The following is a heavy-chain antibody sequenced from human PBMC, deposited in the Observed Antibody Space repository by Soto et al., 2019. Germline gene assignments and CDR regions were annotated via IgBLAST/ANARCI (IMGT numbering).Heavy chain of an antibody. CDR2: ISGSGSSI. CDR3: VREWGGGLWLLDN. Sequence: PGGSLRLSCAASGFTFSRYSMHWVRQAPGKGLVWVSYISGSGSSINYADSVKGRFTISRDKAKNSLHLEMNSLRAEDTAVYFCVREWGGGLWLLDNWGQGTVVTVAA. D-gene: IGHD6-19*01. J-gene: IGHJ4*02. V-gene: IGHV3-48*01. CDR1: GFTFSRYS.